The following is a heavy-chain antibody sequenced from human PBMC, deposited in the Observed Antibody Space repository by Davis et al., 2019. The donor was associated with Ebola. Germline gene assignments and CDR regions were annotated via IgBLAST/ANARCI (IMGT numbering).Heavy chain of an antibody. J-gene: IGHJ3*02. CDR2: INPSGGST. Sequence: ASVKVSCKASGYTFTSYYMHWVRQAPGQGLEWMGIINPSGGSTSYAQKFQGRVTMTRDTSTSTVYMELSSLRSEDTAVYYCASGVTMVRGVAPFDIWGQGTMVTVSS. CDR3: ASGVTMVRGVAPFDI. D-gene: IGHD3-10*01. V-gene: IGHV1-46*01. CDR1: GYTFTSYY.